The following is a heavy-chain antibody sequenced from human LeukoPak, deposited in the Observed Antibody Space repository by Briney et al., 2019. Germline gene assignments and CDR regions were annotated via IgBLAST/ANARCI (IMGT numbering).Heavy chain of an antibody. D-gene: IGHD2-2*01. V-gene: IGHV1-69*13. CDR1: GGTFSSYA. J-gene: IGHJ4*02. CDR2: IIPIFGTA. CDR3: ARGTILDCSSTSCYAGPFDY. Sequence: SVKVSCKASGGTFSSYAISWVRQAPGQGLEWMGGIIPIFGTANYAQKFQGRVTITADESTSTAYMELSSLRSEDTAVYYCARGTILDCSSTSCYAGPFDYWGQGTLVTVSS.